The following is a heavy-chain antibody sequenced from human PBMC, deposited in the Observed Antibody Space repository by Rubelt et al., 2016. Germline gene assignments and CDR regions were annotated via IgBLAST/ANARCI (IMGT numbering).Heavy chain of an antibody. V-gene: IGHV1-2*06. CDR3: ARSSTGNAMDV. Sequence: QVQLVQSGAEVQKPGASVQVSCKASGYTFTSYYMHWVRQATGQGLEWVGRVNPNNGVTNNAQKFQGRVTMTMDTSISTAYMELSSLLSDDTALDYCARSSTGNAMDVWGQGTTVTVSS. J-gene: IGHJ6*02. CDR1: GYTFTSYY. D-gene: IGHD3-10*01. CDR2: VNPNNGVT.